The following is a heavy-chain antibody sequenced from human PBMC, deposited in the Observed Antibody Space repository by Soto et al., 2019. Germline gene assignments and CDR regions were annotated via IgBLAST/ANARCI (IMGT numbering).Heavy chain of an antibody. Sequence: SETLYLTCTVSGGSISSYYWSWIRQPPGKGLEWIGYIYYSGSTNYNPSLKSRVTISVDTSKNQFSLKLSSVTAADTAVYYCARGQLVRDYYYYYGMDVWGQGTTVTVSS. CDR1: GGSISSYY. CDR3: ARGQLVRDYYYYYGMDV. D-gene: IGHD6-6*01. CDR2: IYYSGST. V-gene: IGHV4-59*01. J-gene: IGHJ6*02.